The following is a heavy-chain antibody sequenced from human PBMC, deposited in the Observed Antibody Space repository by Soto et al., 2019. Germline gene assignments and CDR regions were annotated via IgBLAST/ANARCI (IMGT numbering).Heavy chain of an antibody. CDR2: IYDSGST. J-gene: IGHJ4*02. V-gene: IGHV4-31*03. Sequence: SETLSLTCTVSGGSISRSGYFWSWIRQHPGKGLEWIGYIYDSGSTYYNPSLKSRVSLSVDTSKNQFSLNLTSVTAADTAMYYCARSSRSYFDYWGQGTLVTVSS. CDR3: ARSSRSYFDY. CDR1: GGSISRSGYF.